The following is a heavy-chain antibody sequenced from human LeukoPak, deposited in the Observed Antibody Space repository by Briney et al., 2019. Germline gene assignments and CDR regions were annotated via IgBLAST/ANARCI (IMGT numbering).Heavy chain of an antibody. Sequence: GGSLRLSCAASGFTFSRNWMSWVRQAPGKGLQWVASIMQDGSERYYVDSVKGRFTISRDNAKNSLYLQMNSLRTEDTAVYYCVRDLSDSSGYFDYWGQGAQVTVSS. V-gene: IGHV3-7*01. D-gene: IGHD3-22*01. CDR1: GFTFSRNW. J-gene: IGHJ4*02. CDR2: IMQDGSER. CDR3: VRDLSDSSGYFDY.